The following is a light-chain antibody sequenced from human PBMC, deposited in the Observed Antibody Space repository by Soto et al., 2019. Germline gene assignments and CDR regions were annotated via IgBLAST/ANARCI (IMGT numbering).Light chain of an antibody. Sequence: QSALTQPASVSGSPGQSITISCTGTSSDVGAYNYVSWYQHHPGKAPKLMIYEVSNRPSGVSNRFSGSKSGNTASLTISGLQAEDEADYYCSSYTSSSLYVFGTGTKVTVL. CDR1: SSDVGAYNY. J-gene: IGLJ1*01. CDR3: SSYTSSSLYV. V-gene: IGLV2-14*01. CDR2: EVS.